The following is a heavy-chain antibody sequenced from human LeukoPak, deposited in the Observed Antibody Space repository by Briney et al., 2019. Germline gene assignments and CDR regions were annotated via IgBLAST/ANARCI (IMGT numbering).Heavy chain of an antibody. CDR3: ARDRIAAALYGMDV. Sequence: PGGSLRLSCAASGFTFSSYSMNWVRQAPGKGLEWVSSISGRSSYIYYADSVKGRFTISRDNAKNSLYLQMNSLRAEDTAVYYCARDRIAAALYGMDVWGQGTTVTVSS. CDR2: ISGRSSYI. V-gene: IGHV3-21*01. J-gene: IGHJ6*02. D-gene: IGHD6-13*01. CDR1: GFTFSSYS.